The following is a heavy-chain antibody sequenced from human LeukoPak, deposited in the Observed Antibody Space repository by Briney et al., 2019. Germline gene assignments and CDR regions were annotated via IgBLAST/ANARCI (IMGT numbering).Heavy chain of an antibody. CDR1: VYTFTSYG. CDR3: ARDAEMAKISDVLFIDY. J-gene: IGHJ4*02. CDR2: INAYNGKT. V-gene: IGHV1-18*01. Sequence: GASVKVSCKGSVYTFTSYGISWVRQAPGQGVEGVGWINAYNGKTNYVQKLQGRVTMTPETSTRTVYIEARSLRVDNAAVYYCARDAEMAKISDVLFIDYWGPATLVTVSS. D-gene: IGHD5-24*01.